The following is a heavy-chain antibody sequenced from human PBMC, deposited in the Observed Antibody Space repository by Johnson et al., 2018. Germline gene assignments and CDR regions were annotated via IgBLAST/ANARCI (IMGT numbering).Heavy chain of an antibody. D-gene: IGHD2-21*02. CDR1: GFIFSNYG. Sequence: QVQLVESGGGVVQPGRSLRLSCAASGFIFSNYGMHWVRQAPGKGLEWVAVISYDGSNKYYADSVKGRFTISRDNSKNTLYLQMNSLRAEDTAVYYCAKDRGYCGGDCYSYFQHWGQGTLVTVSS. CDR3: AKDRGYCGGDCYSYFQH. J-gene: IGHJ1*01. CDR2: ISYDGSNK. V-gene: IGHV3-30*18.